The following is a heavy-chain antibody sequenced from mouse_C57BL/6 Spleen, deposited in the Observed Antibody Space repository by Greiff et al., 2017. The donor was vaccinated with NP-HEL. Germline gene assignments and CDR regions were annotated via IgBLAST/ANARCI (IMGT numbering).Heavy chain of an antibody. D-gene: IGHD1-1*01. CDR2: IDPSDSET. CDR1: GYTFTSYW. V-gene: IGHV1-52*01. Sequence: VQLQQSGAELVRPGSSVKLSCKASGYTFTSYWMHWVKQRPIQGLEWIGNIDPSDSETHYNQKFKDKATLTVDKSSSTAYMQLSSLTAEDSAVYYCARSDYYGSNYYAMDYWGQGTSVTVSS. CDR3: ARSDYYGSNYYAMDY. J-gene: IGHJ4*01.